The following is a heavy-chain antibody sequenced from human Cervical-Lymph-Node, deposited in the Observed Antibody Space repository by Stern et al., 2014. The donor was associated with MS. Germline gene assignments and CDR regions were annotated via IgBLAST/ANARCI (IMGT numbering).Heavy chain of an antibody. D-gene: IGHD3-10*01. V-gene: IGHV4-31*03. J-gene: IGHJ5*01. CDR1: GGSVSSGGYC. CDR3: ARESSYYYDSGAFDS. Sequence: QVQLQESGPGLVNPSQTLSLTCTVSGGSVSSGGYCWSWIRQHPGKGLEXIGNISYSGSTHYNPSLKSRVTISVDTSKNQFSLKLSSVTAADTAVYYCARESSYYYDSGAFDSWGQGTLVTVSS. CDR2: ISYSGST.